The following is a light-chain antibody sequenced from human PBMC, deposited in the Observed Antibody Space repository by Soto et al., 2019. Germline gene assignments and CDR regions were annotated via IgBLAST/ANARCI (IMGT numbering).Light chain of an antibody. J-gene: IGLJ1*01. CDR1: SSDVGANNY. CDR3: CSYTSISTFV. CDR2: EVS. V-gene: IGLV2-14*01. Sequence: QSVLTQPASVSESPGRSITSSCTGTSSDVGANNYVSWYQRHPGKAPKLMIYEVSNRPSGVSTRFSGSKSGNTASLTISGLQAEDEADYFCCSYTSISTFVFGTGTKVTVL.